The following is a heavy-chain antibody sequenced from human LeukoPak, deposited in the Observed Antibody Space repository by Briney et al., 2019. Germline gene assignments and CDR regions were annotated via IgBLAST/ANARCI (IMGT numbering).Heavy chain of an antibody. CDR2: ISYDGSNK. J-gene: IGHJ4*02. CDR3: AKAIYGDYSEGIDY. CDR1: GFTFSSYG. D-gene: IGHD4-17*01. V-gene: IGHV3-30*18. Sequence: PGGSLRLSCAASGFTFSSYGMHWVRQAPGKGLEWVAVISYDGSNKYYADSVKGRFTISRDNSKNTLYLQMNSLRAEDTAVYYCAKAIYGDYSEGIDYWGQGTLVTVSS.